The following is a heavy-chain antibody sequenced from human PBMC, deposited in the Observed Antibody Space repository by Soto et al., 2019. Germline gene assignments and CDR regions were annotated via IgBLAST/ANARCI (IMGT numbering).Heavy chain of an antibody. CDR1: GFTFSSYS. Sequence: GGSLRLSCAASGFTFSSYSMNWVRQAPGKGLEWVSSISSSSSYIYYGDSVKGRFTISRDNAKNSLYLQMNSLRAEDTATYYCARVHYYDSSGFYLWGQGTLVTVSS. CDR3: ARVHYYDSSGFYL. D-gene: IGHD3-22*01. CDR2: ISSSSSYI. J-gene: IGHJ4*02. V-gene: IGHV3-21*01.